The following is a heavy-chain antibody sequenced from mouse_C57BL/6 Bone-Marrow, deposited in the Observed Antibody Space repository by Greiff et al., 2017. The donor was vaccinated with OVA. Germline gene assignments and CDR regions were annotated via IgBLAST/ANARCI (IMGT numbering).Heavy chain of an antibody. CDR3: IYYEYDGDY. Sequence: VQVVESGPELVKPGASVKISCKASGYAFSSSWMNWVKQRPGKGLEWIGRIYPGDGDTNYNGKFKGKATLTADKYSSTAYLQLSGLTSEDSAVYFYIYYEYDGDYWGQGTTLTVSS. D-gene: IGHD2-4*01. V-gene: IGHV1-82*01. CDR1: GYAFSSSW. J-gene: IGHJ2*01. CDR2: IYPGDGDT.